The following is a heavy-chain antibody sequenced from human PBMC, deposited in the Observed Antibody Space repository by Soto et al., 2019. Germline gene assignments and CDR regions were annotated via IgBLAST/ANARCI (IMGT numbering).Heavy chain of an antibody. Sequence: GGSLRLSCAASGFTFSSYAMSWVRQAPGKGLEWVSAISGSGGSTYYADSVKGRFTISRDNSKNTLYLQMNSLRAEDTAVYYCAKDRGIKTVAGTPTYFDYWGQGTLVTVSS. CDR2: ISGSGGST. J-gene: IGHJ4*02. V-gene: IGHV3-23*01. CDR3: AKDRGIKTVAGTPTYFDY. CDR1: GFTFSSYA. D-gene: IGHD6-19*01.